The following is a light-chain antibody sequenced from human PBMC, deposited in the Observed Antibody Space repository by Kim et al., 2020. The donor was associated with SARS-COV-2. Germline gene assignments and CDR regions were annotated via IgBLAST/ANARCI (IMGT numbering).Light chain of an antibody. CDR1: SSDIGANNF. J-gene: IGLJ2*01. CDR2: DVS. Sequence: GQSTPSACTGTSSDIGANNFCSWYQQHPGKAPKLMIYDVSDRPSGVSDRFSGSKSGNTASLTISGLQAEDEADYYCFSYTSSSTLVFGGGTKLTVL. CDR3: FSYTSSSTLV. V-gene: IGLV2-14*03.